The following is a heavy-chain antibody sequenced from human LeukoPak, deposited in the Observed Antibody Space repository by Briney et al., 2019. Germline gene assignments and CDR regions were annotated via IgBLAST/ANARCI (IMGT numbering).Heavy chain of an antibody. CDR3: ARDRAWNYFDY. D-gene: IGHD3-3*01. CDR2: ISNDGSRK. J-gene: IGHJ4*02. Sequence: GGSLRLSCAASGFTVSSNYMSWVRQAPGKGLEWVAIISNDGSRKYYAHSVEGRFIISRDNSKNTLYLQMDSLRAEDTAVYYCARDRAWNYFDYWGQGTLVTVSS. CDR1: GFTVSSNY. V-gene: IGHV3-30*03.